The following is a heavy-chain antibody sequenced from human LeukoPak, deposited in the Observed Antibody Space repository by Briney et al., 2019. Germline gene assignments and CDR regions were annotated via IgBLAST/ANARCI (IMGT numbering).Heavy chain of an antibody. CDR3: ARDFSGAFDI. J-gene: IGHJ3*02. D-gene: IGHD3-3*01. CDR2: INHSGST. V-gene: IGHV4-34*01. CDR1: GGSFSGYY. Sequence: SETLSLTCAVYGGSFSGYYWSWIRQPPGKGLEWIGEINHSGSTNYNPSLKSRVTISVDTSKNQFSLKLTSVTAADAAVYSCARDFSGAFDIWGQGTMVTVSS.